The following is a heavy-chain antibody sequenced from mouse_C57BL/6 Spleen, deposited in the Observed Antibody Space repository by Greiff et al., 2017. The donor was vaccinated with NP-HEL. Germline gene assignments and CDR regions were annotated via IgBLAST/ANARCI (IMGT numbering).Heavy chain of an antibody. CDR2: IDPADGET. V-gene: IGHV14-2*01. Sequence: EVQLQQSGAELVKPGASVKLSCTASGFNITDYYMHWVKQWTEQGLAWIGRIDPADGETKYAPKFQGKATITADTSSNTAYLQRSSLTSEDTAVYYCARSDWDEGAMDYWGQGTSVTVSS. CDR1: GFNITDYY. D-gene: IGHD4-1*01. CDR3: ARSDWDEGAMDY. J-gene: IGHJ4*01.